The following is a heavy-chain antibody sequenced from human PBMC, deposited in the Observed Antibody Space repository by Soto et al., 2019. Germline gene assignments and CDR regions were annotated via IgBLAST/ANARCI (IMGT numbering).Heavy chain of an antibody. CDR1: GFTFSSYA. J-gene: IGHJ4*01. Sequence: EVQLLESGGGLLQPGGSLRLSCAASGFTFSSYAMSWVRQAPGKGLAWVSAIISSGDSTYYTDAVKGRFTISRDNSMNTLYLQMNSLRAEDTAVYYCAKRYYYDNSGLWDYWGHGTLVTVSS. V-gene: IGHV3-23*01. D-gene: IGHD3-22*01. CDR2: IISSGDST. CDR3: AKRYYYDNSGLWDY.